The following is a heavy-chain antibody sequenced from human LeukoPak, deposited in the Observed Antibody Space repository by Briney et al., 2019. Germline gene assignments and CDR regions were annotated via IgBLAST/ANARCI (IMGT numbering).Heavy chain of an antibody. CDR2: MNPNSGNT. CDR1: GYTFTSYD. D-gene: IGHD2-21*01. V-gene: IGHV1-8*01. CDR3: ARGYSLYYYYYMDV. Sequence: ASVKVSCKASGYTFTSYDFNWVRQATGQGLEWMGWMNPNSGNTGYAQKFQGRVTMTRNTSISTAYMELSSLRSEDTAVYYCARGYSLYYYYYMDVWGKGSTVTISS. J-gene: IGHJ6*03.